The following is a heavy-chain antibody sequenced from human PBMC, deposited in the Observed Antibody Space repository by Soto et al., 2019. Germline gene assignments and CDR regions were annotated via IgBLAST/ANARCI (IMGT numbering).Heavy chain of an antibody. V-gene: IGHV4-30-4*01. J-gene: IGHJ3*02. D-gene: IGHD3-3*01. CDR2: IYYSGST. Sequence: SETLSLTCTVSGGSISSGDYYWSWIRQPPGKGLEWIGYIYYSGSTYYNPSLKSRVTISVDTSKNQFSLKLSSVTAADTAVYYCASYDFWSGSNDAFDIWGQGTMVTVSS. CDR1: GGSISSGDYY. CDR3: ASYDFWSGSNDAFDI.